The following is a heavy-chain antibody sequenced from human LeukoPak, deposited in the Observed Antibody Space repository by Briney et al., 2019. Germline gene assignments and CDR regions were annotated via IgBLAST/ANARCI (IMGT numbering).Heavy chain of an antibody. D-gene: IGHD2-15*01. Sequence: GGSLRLSCAASGFTFRSYEMYWVRQAPGKGLEWVSYISRSGSTIYYADSVKGRFTISRDNAKNSLYLQLNSLRAEDTAVYYCARDQFVAIDYWGQGTLVTVSS. CDR2: ISRSGSTI. V-gene: IGHV3-48*03. CDR1: GFTFRSYE. J-gene: IGHJ4*02. CDR3: ARDQFVAIDY.